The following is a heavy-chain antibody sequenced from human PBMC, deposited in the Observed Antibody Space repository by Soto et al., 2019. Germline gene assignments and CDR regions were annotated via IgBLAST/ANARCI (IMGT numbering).Heavy chain of an antibody. Sequence: EVQLLESGGGLVQPGGSLRLSCAASGFTFSSYAMSWVRQAPGKGLEWVSAISGSGGSTYYADSVKGRFTISGDNSKNTLYLKMNSMRFEDTAVYYCAKDPGEILVVPAAHDYWGQGTLVTVSS. V-gene: IGHV3-23*01. CDR3: AKDPGEILVVPAAHDY. D-gene: IGHD2-2*01. J-gene: IGHJ4*02. CDR1: GFTFSSYA. CDR2: ISGSGGST.